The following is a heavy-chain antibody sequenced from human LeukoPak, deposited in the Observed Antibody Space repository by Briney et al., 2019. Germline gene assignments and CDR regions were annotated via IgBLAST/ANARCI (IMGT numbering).Heavy chain of an antibody. CDR3: ARDYGDYDTYYYGMDV. Sequence: GGSLRLSCAASGFTFSDYYMSWIRQAPGKGLERVSYISSSGSTIYYADSVKGRFTISRDNAKNSLYLQMNSLRAEDTAVYYCARDYGDYDTYYYGMDVWGQGTTVTVSS. D-gene: IGHD4-17*01. V-gene: IGHV3-11*01. CDR2: ISSSGSTI. CDR1: GFTFSDYY. J-gene: IGHJ6*02.